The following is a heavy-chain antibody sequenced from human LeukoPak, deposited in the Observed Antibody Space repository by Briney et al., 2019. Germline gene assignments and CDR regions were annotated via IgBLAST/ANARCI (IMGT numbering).Heavy chain of an antibody. Sequence: GGSRRLSWAASGVTFGVSWMAWVRQAPGKGLEWVATINQDGSEKYYVESVKGRFTISRDNAKNSVYLQMNTLRVEDTAVYYCVRDSAGAWFGFDFWGLGTMVTVSS. CDR2: INQDGSEK. CDR1: GVTFGVSW. CDR3: VRDSAGAWFGFDF. V-gene: IGHV3-7*01. D-gene: IGHD3-16*01. J-gene: IGHJ3*01.